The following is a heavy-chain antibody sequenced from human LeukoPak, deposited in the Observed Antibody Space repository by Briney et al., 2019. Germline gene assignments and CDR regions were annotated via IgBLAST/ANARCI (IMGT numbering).Heavy chain of an antibody. V-gene: IGHV4-59*01. CDR3: ARTTEGYCSSASCFGFSYSYYMDV. D-gene: IGHD2-2*01. CDR1: GGSISSYY. J-gene: IGHJ6*03. CDR2: IYYSGST. Sequence: TSETLSLTCTVSGGSISSYYWSWIRQPPGKGVEWIGYIYYSGSTNYNPSLKSRVTISVATSKNQFSLKLSSVIAADTAVYYCARTTEGYCSSASCFGFSYSYYMDVWGKGTTVTISS.